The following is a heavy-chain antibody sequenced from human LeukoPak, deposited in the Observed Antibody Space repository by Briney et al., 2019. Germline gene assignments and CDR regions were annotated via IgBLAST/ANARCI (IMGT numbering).Heavy chain of an antibody. D-gene: IGHD6-13*01. J-gene: IGHJ4*02. Sequence: PVRTLSPSRAPSGFTSRSFIINCVPQAPGEGLEWGSSITGGGTNTYYTESVKGRFTISRDNAKNSLYLQMNSLRAEDTAVYYCARGGVAVAGAGLDYWGQGTLVPVSS. CDR1: GFTSRSFI. V-gene: IGHV3-21*01. CDR2: ITGGGTNT. CDR3: ARGGVAVAGAGLDY.